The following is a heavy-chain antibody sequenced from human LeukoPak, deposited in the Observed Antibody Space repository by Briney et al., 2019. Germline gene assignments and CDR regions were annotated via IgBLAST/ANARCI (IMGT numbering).Heavy chain of an antibody. D-gene: IGHD6-6*01. CDR1: GYILTNNW. J-gene: IGHJ4*02. V-gene: IGHV5-51*01. CDR2: IYPGHSDT. CDR3: ARQRQLDVGFDY. Sequence: GESLKISCKVSGYILTNNWIGWVRQVPGKGLEWMGLIYPGHSDTKYSPSFQGQVTFSVDKSISTAYLQWSSLKASDTAMYYCARQRQLDVGFDYWGQGTLVTVSS.